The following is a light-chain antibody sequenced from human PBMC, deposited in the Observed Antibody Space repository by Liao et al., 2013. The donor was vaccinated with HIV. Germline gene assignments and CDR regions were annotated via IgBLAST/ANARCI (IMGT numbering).Light chain of an antibody. CDR2: YDS. CDR3: QVWDSSSDHRGV. V-gene: IGLV3-21*01. CDR1: NIGSKS. Sequence: SYVLTQPPSVSVALGKTARITCGGNNIGSKSVHWYQQKPGQAPVLVIYYDSDRPSGIPERFSGSNSGNTATLTISRVEAGDEADYYCQVWDSSSDHRGVFGTGTKVTVL. J-gene: IGLJ1*01.